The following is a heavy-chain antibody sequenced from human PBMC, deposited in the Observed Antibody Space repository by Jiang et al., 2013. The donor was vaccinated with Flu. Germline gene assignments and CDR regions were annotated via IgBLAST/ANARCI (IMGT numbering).Heavy chain of an antibody. Sequence: GSGLVKPSQTLSLTCTVSGGSISSGGYYWSWIRQHPGKGLELIGYIYYSGSTYYNPSLKSRVTISVDTSKNQFSLRLNSVTAADTAVYFCSRLDGDYFWYFDLWGRGTLVTVSS. CDR3: SRLDGDYFWYFDL. D-gene: IGHD4-17*01. V-gene: IGHV4-31*03. J-gene: IGHJ2*01. CDR2: IYYSGST. CDR1: GGSISSGGYY.